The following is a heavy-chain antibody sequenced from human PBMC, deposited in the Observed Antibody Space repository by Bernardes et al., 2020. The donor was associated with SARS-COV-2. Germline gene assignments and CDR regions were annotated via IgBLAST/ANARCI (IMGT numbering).Heavy chain of an antibody. CDR1: GYTFTSYY. V-gene: IGHV1-46*01. Sequence: ASMKVSCKASGYTFTSYYMHWVRQAPGQGLEWMGIINPSGGSTSYAQKFQGRVTMTRDTSTSTVYMELSSLRSEDTAVYYCARALRNYVWGSSLSQDWYFDLWGRGTLVTVSS. D-gene: IGHD3-16*01. CDR3: ARALRNYVWGSSLSQDWYFDL. CDR2: INPSGGST. J-gene: IGHJ2*01.